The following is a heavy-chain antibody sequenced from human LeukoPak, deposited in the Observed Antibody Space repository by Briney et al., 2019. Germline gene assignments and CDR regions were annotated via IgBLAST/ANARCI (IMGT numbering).Heavy chain of an antibody. CDR3: ARDRVGGWFDP. CDR2: INHSGST. Sequence: SETLSLTCAVYGGSFSGYFWTWIRQPPGKGLEWIGEINHSGSTNYNPSLKSRVTISLDTSKNQFSLKLSSVTAADTAVYYCARDRVGGWFDPWGQGTLVTVSS. J-gene: IGHJ5*02. CDR1: GGSFSGYF. D-gene: IGHD1-26*01. V-gene: IGHV4-34*01.